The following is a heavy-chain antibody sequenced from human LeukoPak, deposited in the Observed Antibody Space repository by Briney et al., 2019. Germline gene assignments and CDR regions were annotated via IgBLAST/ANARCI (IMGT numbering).Heavy chain of an antibody. D-gene: IGHD1-26*01. J-gene: IGHJ4*02. CDR1: GYTFSDYY. V-gene: IGHV1-2*02. CDR2: INPNSGGT. CDR3: ARVATVGGATLQYAN. Sequence: ASLRVSCKASGYTFSDYYIHWVRQAPGQGLEWMGWINPNSGGTNFAQKFQGRVTLTRDTSTSTAYMEVNSLRSDDTAVYYCARVATVGGATLQYANWGQGTLVTVPS.